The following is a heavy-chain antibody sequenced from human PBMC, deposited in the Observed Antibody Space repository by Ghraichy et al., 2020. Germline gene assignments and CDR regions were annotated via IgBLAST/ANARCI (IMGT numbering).Heavy chain of an antibody. D-gene: IGHD4-23*01. CDR1: GYTFTSYY. CDR3: ARDFSPTVVTPPGRGYFQH. J-gene: IGHJ1*01. Sequence: ASVKVSCKASGYTFTSYYMHWVRQAPGQGLEWMGIINPSGGSTSYAQKFQGRVTMTRDTSTSTVYMELSSLRSEDTAVYYCARDFSPTVVTPPGRGYFQHWGQGTLVTVSS. V-gene: IGHV1-46*01. CDR2: INPSGGST.